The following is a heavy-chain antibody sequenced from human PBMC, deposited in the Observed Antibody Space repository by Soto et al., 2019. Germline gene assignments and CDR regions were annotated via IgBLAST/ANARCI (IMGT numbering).Heavy chain of an antibody. J-gene: IGHJ4*02. CDR1: GGSVSSGSYY. CDR2: IYYSGST. V-gene: IGHV4-61*01. Sequence: QVQLQESGPGLVKPSETLSLTCTVSGGSVSSGSYYWSWIRQPPGKGLEWIGYIYYSGSTNYNPSLKSRVTIAVDTSKSQFSLKLSSVTAADTAVYYCARVFTMVRVRYYFDYWGQGTLVTVSS. CDR3: ARVFTMVRVRYYFDY. D-gene: IGHD3-10*01.